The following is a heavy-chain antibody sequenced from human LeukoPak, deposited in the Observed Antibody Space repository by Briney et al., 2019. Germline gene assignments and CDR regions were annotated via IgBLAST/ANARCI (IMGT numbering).Heavy chain of an antibody. Sequence: PGGSLRLSCAASGFTFSSYWMHWVRQAPGKGLVWVSRINSDGSSTSYADSVKGRFTISRDNAKNTLYLQMNSLRAEDTAVYYCAKEVGRDSSGYYYYYYYMDVWGKGTTVTISS. V-gene: IGHV3-74*01. CDR3: AKEVGRDSSGYYYYYYYMDV. J-gene: IGHJ6*03. D-gene: IGHD3-22*01. CDR1: GFTFSSYW. CDR2: INSDGSST.